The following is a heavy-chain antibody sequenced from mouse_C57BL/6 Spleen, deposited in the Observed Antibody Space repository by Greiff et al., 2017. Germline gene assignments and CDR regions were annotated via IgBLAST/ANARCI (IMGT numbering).Heavy chain of an antibody. Sequence: QVQLQQPGAELVKPGASVKLSCKAFGYTFTSYWMHWVKQRPGQGLEWIGMIHPNSGSTNYNEKFKSKATLTVDKSSSTAYMQLSSLTSEDSAVYYCARMMYEGAMDYWGQGTSVTVSS. D-gene: IGHD2-3*01. CDR1: GYTFTSYW. J-gene: IGHJ4*01. CDR2: IHPNSGST. CDR3: ARMMYEGAMDY. V-gene: IGHV1-64*01.